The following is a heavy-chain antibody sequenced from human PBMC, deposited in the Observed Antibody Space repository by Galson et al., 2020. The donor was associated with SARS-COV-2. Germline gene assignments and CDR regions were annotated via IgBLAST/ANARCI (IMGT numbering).Heavy chain of an antibody. CDR3: AKENVGGYTGYESAYYYGMDV. D-gene: IGHD5-12*01. Sequence: GESLKISCAASGFTFSSYAMHWVRQAPGKGLEWVAVITYSGRNEYYADSVKGRFTISRDNSKNTLFLQMNGLRPEDTAVYYCAKENVGGYTGYESAYYYGMDVWGQGTTVIVSS. CDR1: GFTFSSYA. V-gene: IGHV3-30*04. J-gene: IGHJ6*02. CDR2: ITYSGRNE.